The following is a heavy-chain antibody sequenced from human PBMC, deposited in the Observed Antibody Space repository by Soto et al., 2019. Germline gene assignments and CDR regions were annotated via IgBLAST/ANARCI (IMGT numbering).Heavy chain of an antibody. CDR3: ARGRPMLGAKTFFDY. CDR2: ISYSGTT. J-gene: IGHJ4*02. D-gene: IGHD1-26*01. V-gene: IGHV4-31*03. CDR1: GDSVSSGRDF. Sequence: QVQLQESGPGLVKPSQTLSLTCKVSGDSVSSGRDFWSWIRQHPGMALEWIGYISYSGTTYYTPSFRSRVSISIDPSQNQFSLRLDSVTAADTAVYYCARGRPMLGAKTFFDYWGQGTRVAVSS.